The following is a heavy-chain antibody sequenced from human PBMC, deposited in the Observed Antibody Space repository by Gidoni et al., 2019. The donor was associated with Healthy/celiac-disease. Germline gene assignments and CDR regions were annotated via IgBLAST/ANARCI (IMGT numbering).Heavy chain of an antibody. V-gene: IGHV1-2*02. J-gene: IGHJ4*02. Sequence: QVQLVQSGAEVKKPGASVKVSCKASGYTFTGYYMHWVRQAPGQGLEWMGWINPNRGGTNYAQKFQGRVTMTRDTSISTAYMELSRLRSDDTAVYYCARDGAAAGTYDWGQGTLVTVSS. CDR3: ARDGAAAGTYD. CDR2: INPNRGGT. CDR1: GYTFTGYY. D-gene: IGHD6-13*01.